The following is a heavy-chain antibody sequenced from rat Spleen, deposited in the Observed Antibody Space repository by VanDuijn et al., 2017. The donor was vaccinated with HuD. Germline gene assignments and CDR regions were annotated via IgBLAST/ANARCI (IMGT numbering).Heavy chain of an antibody. CDR3: TRENWKPDY. Sequence: EVQLVESGGGLVQPGRSLKLSCEGSGFTFNNYWMTWIRQAPGKGLEWVASITSAGDTTYYPDSVKGRFTISRENAYSTLYLQMNSLRSEDTGTYYCTRENWKPDYWGQGVMVTVSS. CDR2: ITSAGDTT. CDR1: GFTFNNYW. D-gene: IGHD4-2*01. V-gene: IGHV5-31*01. J-gene: IGHJ2*01.